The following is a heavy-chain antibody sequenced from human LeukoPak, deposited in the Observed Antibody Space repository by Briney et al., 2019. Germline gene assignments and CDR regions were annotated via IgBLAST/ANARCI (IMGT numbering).Heavy chain of an antibody. CDR1: GGSFSGYY. V-gene: IGHV4-34*01. CDR3: ARGNIAVAGTFDY. D-gene: IGHD6-19*01. Sequence: PSETLSLTCAVYGGSFSGYYWSWIRQPPGKGPEWIGEINHSGSTNHNPSLKSRVTISVDTSKNQFSLKLSSVTAADTAVYYCARGNIAVAGTFDYWGQGTLDTVSS. CDR2: INHSGST. J-gene: IGHJ4*02.